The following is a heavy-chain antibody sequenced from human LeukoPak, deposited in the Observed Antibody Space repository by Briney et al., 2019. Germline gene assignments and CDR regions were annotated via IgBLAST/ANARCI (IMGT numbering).Heavy chain of an antibody. V-gene: IGHV3-11*04. CDR2: ISSSGSTI. D-gene: IGHD2-2*02. Sequence: GGSLRLSCAASGFTLSDYYMSWIRQAPGKGLEWVSYISSSGSTIYYADSVKGRFTISRDNAKNSLYLQMNSLRAEDTAVYYCARVGYCSSTSCYSHYWGQGTLVTVSS. J-gene: IGHJ4*02. CDR3: ARVGYCSSTSCYSHY. CDR1: GFTLSDYY.